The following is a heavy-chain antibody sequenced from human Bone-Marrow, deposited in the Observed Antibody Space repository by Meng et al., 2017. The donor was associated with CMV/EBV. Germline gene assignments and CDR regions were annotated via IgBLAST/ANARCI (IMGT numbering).Heavy chain of an antibody. D-gene: IGHD6-6*01. CDR2: IIPIFGTA. V-gene: IGHV1-69*05. CDR1: GGTFSNYA. J-gene: IGHJ6*02. CDR3: ARAAARKTYYYYGMDV. Sequence: SVKVSCKASGGTFSNYAISWVRQAPGEGLEWMGGIIPIFGTANYAQKFQGRVTITTDESTSTAYMELSSLRSEDTAVYYCARAAARKTYYYYGMDVWGQGTTVTVSS.